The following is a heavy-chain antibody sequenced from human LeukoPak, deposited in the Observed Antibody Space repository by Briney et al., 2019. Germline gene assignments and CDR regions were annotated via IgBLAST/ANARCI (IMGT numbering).Heavy chain of an antibody. CDR3: ARDLVVVVKTLGY. V-gene: IGHV1-8*03. D-gene: IGHD3-22*01. CDR1: GYTFTSYD. Sequence: ASVKLSCKASGYTFTSYDINWVRQATGQGLEWMGWMNPNSGNTGYAQKFQGRVTITRNTSISTAYIELSRLRSDDTAVYYCARDLVVVVKTLGYWGQGTLVTVSS. CDR2: MNPNSGNT. J-gene: IGHJ4*02.